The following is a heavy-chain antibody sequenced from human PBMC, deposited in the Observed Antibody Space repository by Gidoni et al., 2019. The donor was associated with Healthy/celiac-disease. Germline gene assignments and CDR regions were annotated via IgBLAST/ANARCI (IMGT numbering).Heavy chain of an antibody. D-gene: IGHD3-22*01. V-gene: IGHV1-2*02. Sequence: QVQLVQSGAEVKKPGASVKVSCKASGYTFTGYYMHWVRQAPGQGLEWMGWINPNSGGTNYAQKFQGRVTMTRDTSISTAYMELSRLRSDDTAVYYCASSPVTMIVVAPGNAFDIWGQGTMVTVSS. CDR1: GYTFTGYY. CDR2: INPNSGGT. J-gene: IGHJ3*02. CDR3: ASSPVTMIVVAPGNAFDI.